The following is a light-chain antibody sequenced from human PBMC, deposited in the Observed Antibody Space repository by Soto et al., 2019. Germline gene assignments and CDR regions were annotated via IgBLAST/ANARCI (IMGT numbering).Light chain of an antibody. CDR1: QSIRNY. J-gene: IGKJ1*01. CDR3: QQSYGTPRT. Sequence: DIQMTQSPSSLSASVGDRVTITCRASQSIRNYLNWYQQKPGKAPKLLIYAASSLQSAVPSRFSGSGSGTDFTLTISSLQPEDFATYYCQQSYGTPRTFGQGTKVEIK. CDR2: AAS. V-gene: IGKV1-39*01.